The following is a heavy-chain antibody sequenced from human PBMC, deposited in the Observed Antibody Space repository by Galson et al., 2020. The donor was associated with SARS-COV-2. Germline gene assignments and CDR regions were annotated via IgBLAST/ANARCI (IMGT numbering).Heavy chain of an antibody. V-gene: IGHV3-33*01. CDR1: GFTFNTYG. CDR2: IWHAGNYI. Sequence: TGGSLRLSCEASGFTFNTYGMHWVRQAPGKGLEWVASIWHAGNYIYYGDSVKGRFTISRDNSKNTLYLQVSSLRAEDTAVYYCARAIWRNSYYYGFDVWGQGTTVTVSS. J-gene: IGHJ6*02. CDR3: ARAIWRNSYYYGFDV.